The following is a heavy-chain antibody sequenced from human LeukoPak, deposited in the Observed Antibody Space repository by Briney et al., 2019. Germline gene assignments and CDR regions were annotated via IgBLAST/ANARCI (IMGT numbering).Heavy chain of an antibody. CDR3: ARDLPQYCSGTSCRTDSNWFDP. CDR1: GGSFTSYA. D-gene: IGHD2-2*01. V-gene: IGHV1-69*13. J-gene: IGHJ5*02. CDR2: SMLTFGTT. Sequence: ASVKVSCKASGGSFTSYAFSWVRQAPGKGFGWMGGSMLTFGTTEYAQKFQDRVTITADEDTTAVYMELSSLRSEDTAVYYCARDLPQYCSGTSCRTDSNWFDPWGQGTLVTVSS.